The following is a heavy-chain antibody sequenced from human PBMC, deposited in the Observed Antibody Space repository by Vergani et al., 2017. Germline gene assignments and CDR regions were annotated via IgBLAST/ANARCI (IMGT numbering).Heavy chain of an antibody. J-gene: IGHJ3*01. CDR1: GYTFTNYG. V-gene: IGHV1-18*01. D-gene: IGHD2-21*01. Sequence: QVHLVQPGAEVKKPGASVKVSCKASGYTFTNYGISWMRQAPGQGLEWMGWISAYNDNTNYAQKVQGRVTMTTDTSTSTAYMELRSLGSDDTAVYYCAREKGSGGILWLDAFDFWGQGTMVSVSS. CDR2: ISAYNDNT. CDR3: AREKGSGGILWLDAFDF.